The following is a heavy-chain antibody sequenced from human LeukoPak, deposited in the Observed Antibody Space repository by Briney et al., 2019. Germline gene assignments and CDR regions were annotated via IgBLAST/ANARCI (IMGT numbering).Heavy chain of an antibody. J-gene: IGHJ4*02. V-gene: IGHV4-39*01. CDR2: IYYTGST. D-gene: IGHD2-8*01. Sequence: SKTLSLTCTVSGGSISINSGTYYWGWIRQPPGRGLEWIGSIYYTGSTYYNPSVKSRITISVDTSKNQFSLKLGSVTAADTAVYFCARHMHNGGHDYWGQGTLVTVSS. CDR1: GGSISINSGTYY. CDR3: ARHMHNGGHDY.